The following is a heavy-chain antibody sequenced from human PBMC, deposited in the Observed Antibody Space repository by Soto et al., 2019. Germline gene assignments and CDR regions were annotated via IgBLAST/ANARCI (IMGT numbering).Heavy chain of an antibody. Sequence: SSLKVSCKASGGTFSSDAISWGQQAPGQGLEWMGGIIPIFGTANYAQKFQGRVTITADESTSTAYMELSSLRSEDTAVYYCAFGYTVICDYWGQGTLVTVPS. D-gene: IGHD2-2*02. CDR2: IIPIFGTA. V-gene: IGHV1-69*13. J-gene: IGHJ4*02. CDR3: AFGYTVICDY. CDR1: GGTFSSDA.